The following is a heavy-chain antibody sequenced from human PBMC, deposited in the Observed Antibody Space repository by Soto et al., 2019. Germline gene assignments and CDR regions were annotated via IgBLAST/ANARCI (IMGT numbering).Heavy chain of an antibody. CDR2: IYHSGST. J-gene: IGHJ4*02. D-gene: IGHD3-10*01. CDR3: ARGNGYYYGSGSYPYFDY. Sequence: SETLSLTCAVSGGSISSGGYSWSWIRQPPGKGLEWIGYIYHSGSTYYNPSLKSRVTISVDRSKNQFSLKLSSVTAADTAVYYCARGNGYYYGSGSYPYFDYWGQGTLVTVSS. V-gene: IGHV4-30-2*01. CDR1: GGSISSGGYS.